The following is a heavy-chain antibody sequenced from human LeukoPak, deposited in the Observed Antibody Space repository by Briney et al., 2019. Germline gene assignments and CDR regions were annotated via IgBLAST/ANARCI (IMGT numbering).Heavy chain of an antibody. CDR2: ISSSSSFI. Sequence: TGGSLRLSCAASGFTFSSYSMNWVRQAPGKGLEWVSSISSSSSFIYYADSVKGRFTISRDNAKNSLYLQMNSLRAEDTAVYYCARKLGDSSSWYVDYWGQGTLVTVSS. J-gene: IGHJ4*02. V-gene: IGHV3-21*01. CDR1: GFTFSSYS. D-gene: IGHD6-13*01. CDR3: ARKLGDSSSWYVDY.